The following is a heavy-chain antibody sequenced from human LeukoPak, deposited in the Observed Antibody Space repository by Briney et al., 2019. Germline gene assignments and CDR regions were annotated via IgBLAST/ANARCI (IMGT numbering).Heavy chain of an antibody. Sequence: ASVKVSCKASGYTFTSYGISWVRQAPGQGLEWMGWISAYNGNTNYAQKLQGRVTMTTDTSTSTAYMELRSLRSDDTAVYYCARIRRGSSSWYCYYYYGMDVWGQGTTVTVSS. D-gene: IGHD6-13*01. CDR1: GYTFTSYG. J-gene: IGHJ6*02. CDR2: ISAYNGNT. V-gene: IGHV1-18*01. CDR3: ARIRRGSSSWYCYYYYGMDV.